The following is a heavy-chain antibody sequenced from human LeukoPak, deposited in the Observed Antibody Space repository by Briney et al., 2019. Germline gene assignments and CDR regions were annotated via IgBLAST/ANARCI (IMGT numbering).Heavy chain of an antibody. D-gene: IGHD1-26*01. CDR3: AKVRGSYPDYFDY. V-gene: IGHV3-23*01. J-gene: IGHJ4*02. Sequence: GALRLSCAASGFTFSSYAMSWVRQAPGKGLEWVSAISGSGGSTYYADSVKGRFTISRDNSKNTLYLQMNNLRAEDTAVYYCAKVRGSYPDYFDYWGQGTLVTVSS. CDR2: ISGSGGST. CDR1: GFTFSSYA.